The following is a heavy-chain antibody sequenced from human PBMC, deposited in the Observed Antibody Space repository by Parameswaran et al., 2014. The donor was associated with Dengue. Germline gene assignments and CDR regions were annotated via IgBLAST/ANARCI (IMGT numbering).Heavy chain of an antibody. J-gene: IGHJ4*02. V-gene: IGHV3-23*03. CDR2: IYSGGSST. Sequence: WIRQPPGKGLEWVSVIYSGGSSTYYADSVKGRFTISRDNSKNTLYLQMNSLRAEDTAVYYCAKARELKGYDFWSGYYTYYFDYWGQGTLVTVSS. D-gene: IGHD3-3*01. CDR3: AKARELKGYDFWSGYYTYYFDY.